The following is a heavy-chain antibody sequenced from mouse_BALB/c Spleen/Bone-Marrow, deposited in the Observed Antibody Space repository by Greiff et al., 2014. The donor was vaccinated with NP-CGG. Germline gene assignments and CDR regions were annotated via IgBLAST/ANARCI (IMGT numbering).Heavy chain of an antibody. D-gene: IGHD1-1*01. CDR2: IDPANGNT. V-gene: IGHV14-3*02. CDR1: GFNIKDTY. J-gene: IGHJ2*01. CDR3: ANYYYGSHFDY. Sequence: EVQLQQSGAAPVKPGASVKLSCTASGFNIKDTYMHWVKQRPEQGLEWIGRIDPANGNTKYDPKFQGKATITADTSSNTAYLQLSSLTSEDTAVYYCANYYYGSHFDYWGQGTTLTVSS.